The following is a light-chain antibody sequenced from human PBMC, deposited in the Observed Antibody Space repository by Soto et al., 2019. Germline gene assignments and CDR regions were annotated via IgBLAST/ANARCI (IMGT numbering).Light chain of an antibody. Sequence: QSALTQPPSASGSPGQSVTISCTGTSSDVGDYNYVSWYQQHPGKAPKLMIYEVTKRPSGVPDRFSGSKSGNTASLTVSGLQAEDEADYYCSSYAGSNNFDFGTGTKLTVL. CDR3: SSYAGSNNFD. J-gene: IGLJ1*01. CDR1: SSDVGDYNY. V-gene: IGLV2-8*01. CDR2: EVT.